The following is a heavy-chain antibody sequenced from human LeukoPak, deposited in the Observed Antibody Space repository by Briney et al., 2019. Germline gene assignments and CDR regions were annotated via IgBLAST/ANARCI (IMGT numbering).Heavy chain of an antibody. CDR2: MNPNSGNT. V-gene: IGHV1-8*03. CDR1: GYTFTSYD. Sequence: GASVKVSCKASGYTFTSYDINWVRQATGQGLEWMGWMNPNSGNTGYAQKLQGRVTITRNTSISTAYMEMSSLRSEDTAVYYCAREHIVVNDAFDIWGQGTMVTVSS. J-gene: IGHJ3*02. CDR3: AREHIVVNDAFDI. D-gene: IGHD2-15*01.